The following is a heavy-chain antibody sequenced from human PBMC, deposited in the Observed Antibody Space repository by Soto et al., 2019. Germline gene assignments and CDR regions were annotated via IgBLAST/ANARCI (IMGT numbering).Heavy chain of an antibody. J-gene: IGHJ5*02. D-gene: IGHD6-19*01. V-gene: IGHV4-59*01. CDR1: GGSISSYY. CDR2: IYYSGST. CDR3: AREKVAGLYNWFDP. Sequence: SETLSLTCTVSGGSISSYYWSWIRQPPGKGLEWIGYIYYSGSTNYNPSLKSRVTISVDTSKNQFSLKLSSVTAADTAVYYCAREKVAGLYNWFDPWGQGTLVTVSS.